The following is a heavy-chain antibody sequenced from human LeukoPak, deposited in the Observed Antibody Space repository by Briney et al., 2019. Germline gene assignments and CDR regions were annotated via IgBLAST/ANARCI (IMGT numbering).Heavy chain of an antibody. CDR2: ISSSGEST. CDR1: GFTFSSYA. V-gene: IGHV3-64*01. D-gene: IGHD6-13*01. CDR3: AREAAVAGLGRYFQH. Sequence: QAGGSLRLSCAASGFTFSSYAMHWVRQAPGKGLEYVSAISSSGESTLYANSVKGRFTISRDNSKNTLYLQMGSLRAEDMAVYYCAREAAVAGLGRYFQHWGQGTLVTGSS. J-gene: IGHJ1*01.